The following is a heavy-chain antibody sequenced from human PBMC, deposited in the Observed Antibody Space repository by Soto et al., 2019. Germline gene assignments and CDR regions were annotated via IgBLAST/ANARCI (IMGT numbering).Heavy chain of an antibody. V-gene: IGHV3-30-3*01. J-gene: IGHJ4*02. CDR1: GFTFSSYA. Sequence: QVQLVESGGGVVQPGRSLRLSCAASGFTFSSYAMHWVRQAPGKGREWVAVISYDGSNKYYADSVKGRFTISRDNSKNPLYVQRTSLRAEETAVYYGAGGGIMLVGVGYGGKGPLVAFSP. CDR3: AGGGIMLVGVGY. D-gene: IGHD3-22*01. CDR2: ISYDGSNK.